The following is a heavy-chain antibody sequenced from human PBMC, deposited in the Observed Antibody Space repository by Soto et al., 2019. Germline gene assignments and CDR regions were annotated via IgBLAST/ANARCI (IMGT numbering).Heavy chain of an antibody. CDR1: GFTFSSNA. D-gene: IGHD3-10*01. V-gene: IGHV3-23*01. CDR3: AKRHYYGSGSFALAT. Sequence: EVRLLESGGGLVQPGGSLRLSCAGSGFTFSSNAMSWVRQAPGKGLEWVSSVSGDGYASDYADSVKGRFTVSRHNSKNTLYLQMNSLRAEDTAVYYWAKRHYYGSGSFALATWGQGTLVTVSS. CDR2: VSGDGYAS. J-gene: IGHJ4*03.